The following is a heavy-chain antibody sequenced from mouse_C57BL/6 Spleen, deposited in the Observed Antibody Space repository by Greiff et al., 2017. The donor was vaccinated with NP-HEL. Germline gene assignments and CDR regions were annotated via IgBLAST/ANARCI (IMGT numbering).Heavy chain of an antibody. CDR2: ISSGGSYT. D-gene: IGHD1-1*01. CDR1: GFTFSSYG. CDR3: ARRDYGSSFFAY. J-gene: IGHJ3*01. V-gene: IGHV5-6*02. Sequence: DVKLVESGGDLVKPGGSLKLSCAASGFTFSSYGMSWVRQTPDKRLEWVATISSGGSYTYYPDSVKGRFTISRDNAKNTLYLQMSSLKSEDTAMYYCARRDYGSSFFAYWGQGTLVTVSA.